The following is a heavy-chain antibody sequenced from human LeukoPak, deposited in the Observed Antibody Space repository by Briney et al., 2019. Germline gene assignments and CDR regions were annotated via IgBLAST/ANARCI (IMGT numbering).Heavy chain of an antibody. D-gene: IGHD3-22*01. V-gene: IGHV3-33*01. Sequence: GGSLRLSCAASRFTFSTYGMHWVRQAPGKGLEWVALIWYDGSSKYYADSVKGRFTISRDNSKNTLYLQMNSLRAEDTAVYYCARDGFTMIVVGWYFDLWGRGTLVTVSS. CDR2: IWYDGSSK. CDR3: ARDGFTMIVVGWYFDL. CDR1: RFTFSTYG. J-gene: IGHJ2*01.